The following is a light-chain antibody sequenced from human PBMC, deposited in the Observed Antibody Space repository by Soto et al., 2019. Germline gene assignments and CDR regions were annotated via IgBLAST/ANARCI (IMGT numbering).Light chain of an antibody. J-gene: IGKJ1*01. CDR3: QQYGSSPT. CDR1: QSVSSY. CDR2: GAS. Sequence: EIVLTQSPATLSLSPVERATLSCRASQSVSSYLAWYQQKPGQAPRLLIYGASSRATGIPDRFSGSGSGTDFTLTISRLEPEDFAVFYCQQYGSSPTFGQGTKVDIK. V-gene: IGKV3-20*01.